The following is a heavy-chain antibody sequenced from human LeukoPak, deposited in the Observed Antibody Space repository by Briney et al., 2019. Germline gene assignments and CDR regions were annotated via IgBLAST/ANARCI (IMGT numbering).Heavy chain of an antibody. Sequence: GASVKVSCKASGYTFTSYGISWVRQAPGQGLKWMGWISAYNGNTNYAQELQGRVTMTTDTSTSTAYMELRSLRSDDTAVYYCARGDVDIVATIPFDYWGQGTLVTVSS. D-gene: IGHD5-12*01. CDR2: ISAYNGNT. V-gene: IGHV1-18*01. J-gene: IGHJ4*02. CDR3: ARGDVDIVATIPFDY. CDR1: GYTFTSYG.